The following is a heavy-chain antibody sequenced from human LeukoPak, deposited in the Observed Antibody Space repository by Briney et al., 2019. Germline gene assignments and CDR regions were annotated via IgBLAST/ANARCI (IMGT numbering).Heavy chain of an antibody. CDR2: IYPGGST. Sequence: SETLSLTCTVSGGPINGYHWSWIRQPPGKTLEWIAYIYPGGSTHYNPPLKSRVTISVDTSKKQFSLKLSSVTAADTAVYYCTRDRGREGGFDSWGQGTLVTVSS. CDR3: TRDRGREGGFDS. CDR1: GGPINGYH. D-gene: IGHD3-16*01. J-gene: IGHJ4*02. V-gene: IGHV4-59*01.